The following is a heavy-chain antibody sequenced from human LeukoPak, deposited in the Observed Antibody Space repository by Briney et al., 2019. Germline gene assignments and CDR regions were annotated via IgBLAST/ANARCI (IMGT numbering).Heavy chain of an antibody. CDR1: GFTFRNYW. CDR3: ARPDLMRELRFDP. D-gene: IGHD1-7*01. J-gene: IGHJ5*02. V-gene: IGHV3-74*01. CDR2: INNDGSTT. Sequence: PGGSLRLSCAASGFTFRNYWMHWVRKAPGKGLVWVSCINNDGSTTDYADSVKGRFTISRDNAKNTLYLQMNSLRAEDTAVYYCARPDLMRELRFDPWGQGTLVTVSS.